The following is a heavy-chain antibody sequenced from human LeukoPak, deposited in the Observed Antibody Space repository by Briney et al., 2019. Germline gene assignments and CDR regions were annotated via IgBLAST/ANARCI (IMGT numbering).Heavy chain of an antibody. CDR2: ISSSGSTI. D-gene: IGHD6-13*01. V-gene: IGHV3-11*01. J-gene: IGHJ1*01. CDR3: AKVIAAAGTFQH. Sequence: GGSLRLSCAASGFTFSDYYMSWIRQAPGKGLEWVSYISSSGSTIYYADSVKGRFTISRDNSKNTLYLQMNSLRAEDTAVYYCAKVIAAAGTFQHWGQGTLVTVSS. CDR1: GFTFSDYY.